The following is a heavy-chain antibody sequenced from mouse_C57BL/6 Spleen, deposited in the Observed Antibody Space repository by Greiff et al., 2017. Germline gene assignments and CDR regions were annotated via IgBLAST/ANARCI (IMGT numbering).Heavy chain of an antibody. CDR3: ARGYYGYFAY. Sequence: EVKLVESGGGLVKPGGSLKLSCAASGFTFSDYGMHWVRQAPEQGLEWVAYISSGSSTIYYADTVKGRFTISRDNAKNTLFLQMTSRRSEDTAMYYCARGYYGYFAYWGQGTTLTVSA. CDR2: ISSGSSTI. J-gene: IGHJ2*01. CDR1: GFTFSDYG. V-gene: IGHV5-17*01. D-gene: IGHD1-1*01.